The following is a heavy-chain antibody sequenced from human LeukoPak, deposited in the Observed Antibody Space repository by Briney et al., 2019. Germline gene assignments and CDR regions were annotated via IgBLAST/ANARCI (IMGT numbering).Heavy chain of an antibody. V-gene: IGHV3-33*01. CDR3: ARDPDATFSANWALEYYSYGLDV. J-gene: IGHJ6*01. CDR1: GFTFHNYA. CDR2: IRYDGDKK. Sequence: GGSLRLSCVASGFTFHNYAMDWVRQAPGKGLEWVAAIRYDGDKKYNADSVQGRFNISRDNSKNTLYLQMDSLRVEDTATYYCARDPDATFSANWALEYYSYGLDVWGQGTSVIVSS. D-gene: IGHD1-1*01.